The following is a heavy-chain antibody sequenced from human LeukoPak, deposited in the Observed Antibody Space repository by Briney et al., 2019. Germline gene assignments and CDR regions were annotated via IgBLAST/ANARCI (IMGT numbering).Heavy chain of an antibody. CDR1: GFTFSSYA. Sequence: GGSLRLSCAASGFTFSSYAMHWVRQAPGKGLEWVAVISYDGSNKYYADPVKGRFTISRDNSKNTLYLQMNSLRAEDTAVYYCAKDYNGPMAAAGNPDYRGQGTLVTVSS. D-gene: IGHD6-13*01. J-gene: IGHJ4*02. V-gene: IGHV3-30-3*01. CDR2: ISYDGSNK. CDR3: AKDYNGPMAAAGNPDY.